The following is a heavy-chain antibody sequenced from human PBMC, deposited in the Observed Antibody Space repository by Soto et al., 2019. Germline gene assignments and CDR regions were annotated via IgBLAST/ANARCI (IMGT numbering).Heavy chain of an antibody. CDR3: ATLPRLDGMDV. V-gene: IGHV4-38-2*01. CDR1: GYSISSGHS. Sequence: LSLTCAVSGYSISSGHSWGWIRQPPGKGLEWTGSIFHTGSTYYNPSLKSRVTLSVDTSKNQFSLKLSSVTAADTAVYFCATLPRLDGMDVWGQGTTVTVS. J-gene: IGHJ6*02. D-gene: IGHD6-25*01. CDR2: IFHTGST.